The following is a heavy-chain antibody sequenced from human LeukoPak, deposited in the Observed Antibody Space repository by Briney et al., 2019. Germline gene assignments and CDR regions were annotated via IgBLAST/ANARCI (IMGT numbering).Heavy chain of an antibody. CDR2: TNPNSGGT. D-gene: IGHD2-15*01. CDR3: ARDVDTVAAFDY. CDR1: GYTFTGYY. V-gene: IGHV1-2*02. J-gene: IGHJ4*02. Sequence: ASVKVSCKASGYTFTGYYMHWVRQAPGQGLEWMGWTNPNSGGTNYAQKFQGRVTMTRDTSISTAYMELSRLRSDDTAVYYCARDVDTVAAFDYWGQGTLVTVSS.